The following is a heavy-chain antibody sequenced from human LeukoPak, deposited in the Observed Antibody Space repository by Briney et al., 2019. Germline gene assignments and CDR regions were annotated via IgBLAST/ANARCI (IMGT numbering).Heavy chain of an antibody. Sequence: PGGSLRLSCAASGFTFSSYGMHWVRQAPGKGLEWVAVISYDGSNKYYADSVKGRFTISRDNSKNTLYLQMNSLRAEDTAVYYCRVAGTQGGYYFDYWGQGTLVTVSS. CDR2: ISYDGSNK. D-gene: IGHD6-19*01. V-gene: IGHV3-30*03. J-gene: IGHJ4*02. CDR3: RVAGTQGGYYFDY. CDR1: GFTFSSYG.